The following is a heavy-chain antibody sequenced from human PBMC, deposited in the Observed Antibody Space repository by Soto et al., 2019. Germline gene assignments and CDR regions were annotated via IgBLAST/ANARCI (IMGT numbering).Heavy chain of an antibody. D-gene: IGHD6-13*01. CDR1: GFTFSHSG. J-gene: IGHJ4*02. CDR2: ISYDGSIK. Sequence: QVQLVESGGGVVQPGRSLRLSCAASGFTFSHSGMHWVRQAPGKGLEWVAVISYDGSIKYYADSVKGRFAISRDNSKNTLYLQMNSLRPEDTAVFYCAKDRAYTSRWYGGDFDYWGLGTLVTVSS. CDR3: AKDRAYTSRWYGGDFDY. V-gene: IGHV3-30*18.